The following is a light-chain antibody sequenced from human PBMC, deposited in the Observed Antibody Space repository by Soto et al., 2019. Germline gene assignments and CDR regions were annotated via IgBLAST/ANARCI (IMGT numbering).Light chain of an antibody. Sequence: QSALTQPASVSGSPGQSITISCTGTSSDVGSYTLVSWYQQHPGKAPKLMIYEVSKRPSGVSSRFSGSKSGNTASPTISGLQAEEEDDYYCCSYAGSSTVVFGGGTKLTVL. CDR1: SSDVGSYTL. J-gene: IGLJ2*01. CDR3: CSYAGSSTVV. V-gene: IGLV2-23*02. CDR2: EVS.